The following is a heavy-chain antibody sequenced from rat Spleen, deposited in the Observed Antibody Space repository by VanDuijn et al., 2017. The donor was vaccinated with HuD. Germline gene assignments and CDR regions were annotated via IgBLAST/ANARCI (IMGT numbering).Heavy chain of an antibody. V-gene: IGHV5-27*01. CDR1: GFTFSDHY. CDR2: ITTGGSIT. Sequence: EVQLVESGGGLVQPGRSLKLSCAASGFTFSDHYMAWVRQVPTKGLEWVAYITTGGSITYYRDSVKGRFTISRDNAKRTLNLQMDSLRSEDTATYYCTTGGPVYFDYWGQGVMVTVSS. J-gene: IGHJ2*01. CDR3: TTGGPVYFDY.